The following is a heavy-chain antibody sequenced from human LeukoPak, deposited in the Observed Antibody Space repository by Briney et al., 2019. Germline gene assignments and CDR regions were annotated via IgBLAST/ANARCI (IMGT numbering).Heavy chain of an antibody. V-gene: IGHV1-46*01. Sequence: ASVKVSCKASGYTFTSYYMHWVRQAPGQGLEWMGIINPSGGSTSYAQKFQGRVTMTRDMSTSTVYMELSSLRSEDTAVYYCAREMAVGYSSSWFTSYYYYYYMDVWGRGTTVTVSS. D-gene: IGHD6-13*01. CDR1: GYTFTSYY. CDR2: INPSGGST. CDR3: AREMAVGYSSSWFTSYYYYYYMDV. J-gene: IGHJ6*03.